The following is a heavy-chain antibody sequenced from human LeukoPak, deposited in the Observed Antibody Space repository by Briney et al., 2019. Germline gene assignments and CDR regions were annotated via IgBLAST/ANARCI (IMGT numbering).Heavy chain of an antibody. V-gene: IGHV3-23*01. J-gene: IGHJ4*02. CDR2: MSSGGGYT. CDR1: GFPFNKYA. D-gene: IGHD1-26*01. CDR3: AKLATRRKVASYIDS. Sequence: GSLRPLCSSFGFPFNKYALNWVRQAPGKGVGVVSGMSSGGGYTYYADSVKGRFTISRDNSQNTLYLQMNSLRVEDTALYYCAKLATRRKVASYIDSWGQGTPVTVSS.